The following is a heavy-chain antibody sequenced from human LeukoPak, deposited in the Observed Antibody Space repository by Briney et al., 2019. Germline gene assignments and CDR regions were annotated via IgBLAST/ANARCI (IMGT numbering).Heavy chain of an antibody. D-gene: IGHD6-19*01. V-gene: IGHV4-30-2*01. CDR2: IYHSGSGST. CDR1: GGSISSDGHS. CDR3: ARVDGNIAVYFDY. Sequence: SETLSLTCTVSGGSISSDGHSWSWIRQPPGKGLEWIGYIYHSGSGSTYYNPSLKSRVTISIDKSKNQFSLKLSSVTAADTAVYYCARVDGNIAVYFDYWGQGTLVTVSS. J-gene: IGHJ4*02.